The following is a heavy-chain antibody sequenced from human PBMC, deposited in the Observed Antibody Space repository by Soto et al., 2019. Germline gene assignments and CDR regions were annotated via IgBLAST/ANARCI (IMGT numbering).Heavy chain of an antibody. D-gene: IGHD3-3*01. Sequence: GGSLRLSCAASGFTFNDYAMTWVRQAPGKGLEWVSGISSSGGNTYYADSVKGRFTIIRDNSKNTLSLQMDDLRAEDTAVYFCARNGASTKTWYMWYYAMDVWGQGTTVTVSS. CDR2: ISSSGGNT. V-gene: IGHV3-23*01. J-gene: IGHJ6*02. CDR3: ARNGASTKTWYMWYYAMDV. CDR1: GFTFNDYA.